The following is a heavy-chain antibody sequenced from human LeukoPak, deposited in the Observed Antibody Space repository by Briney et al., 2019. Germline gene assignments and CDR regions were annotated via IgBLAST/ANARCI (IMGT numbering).Heavy chain of an antibody. D-gene: IGHD2-2*01. Sequence: PSETLSLTCAVSGGSISSGGYSWSWIRQPPGKGLEWIGYIYHSGSTYYNPSLKSRVTISVDTSKNQFSLKLSSVTAADTAVYYCARGIETYQLLWSDPWGQGTLVTVSS. CDR3: ARGIETYQLLWSDP. CDR2: IYHSGST. V-gene: IGHV4-30-2*05. CDR1: GGSISSGGYS. J-gene: IGHJ5*02.